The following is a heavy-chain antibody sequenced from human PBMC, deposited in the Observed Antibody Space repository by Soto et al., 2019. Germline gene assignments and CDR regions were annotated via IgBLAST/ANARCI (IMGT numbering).Heavy chain of an antibody. J-gene: IGHJ6*02. V-gene: IGHV4-30-4*01. Sequence: SETLSLTCTVSGGSISSGDYYWSWIRQPPGKGLEWIGYIYYSGSTYYNPSLKSRVTISVDTSKNQFSLKLSSVTAADTAVYYCARVIGDLWGSYRLYYYYGMDVWGQGTTVTVSS. D-gene: IGHD3-16*02. CDR2: IYYSGST. CDR1: GGSISSGDYY. CDR3: ARVIGDLWGSYRLYYYYGMDV.